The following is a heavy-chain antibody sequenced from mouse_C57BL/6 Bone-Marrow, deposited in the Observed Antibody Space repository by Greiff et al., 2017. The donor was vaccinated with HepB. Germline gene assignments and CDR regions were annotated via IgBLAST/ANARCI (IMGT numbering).Heavy chain of an antibody. CDR3: ARPLYYYGSGPWFAY. Sequence: QVHVKQSGAELARPGASVKLSCKASGYTFTSYGISWVKQRTGQGLEWIGEIYPRSGNTYYNEKFKGKATLTADKSSSTAYMELRSLTSEDSAVYFCARPLYYYGSGPWFAYWGQGTLVTVSA. CDR1: GYTFTSYG. CDR2: IYPRSGNT. D-gene: IGHD1-1*01. J-gene: IGHJ3*01. V-gene: IGHV1-81*01.